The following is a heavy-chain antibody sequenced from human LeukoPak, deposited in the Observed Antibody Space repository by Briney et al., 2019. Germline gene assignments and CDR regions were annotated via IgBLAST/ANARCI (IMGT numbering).Heavy chain of an antibody. CDR2: INHSGST. CDR3: ARGSRSSSWKINDAFDI. V-gene: IGHV4-34*01. J-gene: IGHJ3*02. D-gene: IGHD6-13*01. Sequence: SETLSLTCAVYGGSFGGYYWSWIRQPPGKGLEWIGEINHSGSTNYNPSLKSRVTISVDTSKNQFSLKLSSVTAADTAVYYCARGSRSSSWKINDAFDIWGQGTMVTVSS. CDR1: GGSFGGYY.